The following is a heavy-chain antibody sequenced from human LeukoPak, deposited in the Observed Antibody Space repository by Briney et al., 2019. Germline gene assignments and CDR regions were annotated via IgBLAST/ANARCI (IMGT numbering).Heavy chain of an antibody. V-gene: IGHV4-34*01. Sequence: KPSETLSLTCAVYGGSFSGYYWSWIRQPPGKGLEWIGEINHSGSTNYNLSLKSRVTISVDTSKNQFSLKLSSVTAADTAVYYCARGRGYWGQGTLVTVSS. CDR1: GGSFSGYY. CDR2: INHSGST. CDR3: ARGRGY. J-gene: IGHJ4*02.